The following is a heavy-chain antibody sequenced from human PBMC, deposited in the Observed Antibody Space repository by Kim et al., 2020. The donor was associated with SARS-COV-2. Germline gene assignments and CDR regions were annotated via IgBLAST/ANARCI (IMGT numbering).Heavy chain of an antibody. J-gene: IGHJ6*02. Sequence: GGSLRLSCAASGFTFSSYAMSWVRQAPGKGLEWVSAISGSGGSTYYADSVKGRFTISRDNSKNTLYLQMNSLRAEDTAVYYCAKYRPFFCSSTSCHSTSGMDVWGQGTTVTVSS. CDR1: GFTFSSYA. V-gene: IGHV3-23*01. CDR2: ISGSGGST. D-gene: IGHD2-2*01. CDR3: AKYRPFFCSSTSCHSTSGMDV.